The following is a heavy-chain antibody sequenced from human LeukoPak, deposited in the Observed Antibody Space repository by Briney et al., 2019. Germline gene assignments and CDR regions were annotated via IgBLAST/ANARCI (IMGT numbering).Heavy chain of an antibody. CDR3: ARVMEYYYYYMDV. CDR2: IKQDGSEK. D-gene: IGHD3-10*01. V-gene: IGHV3-7*01. J-gene: IGHJ6*03. Sequence: PGGSLRLSCAASGFTFSSYWMSWVRQAPGKGLEGVANIKQDGSEKYYVDSVKGRFTISRDNAKNSLYLQMNSLRAEDTAVYYCARVMEYYYYYMDVWGKGTTVTVSS. CDR1: GFTFSSYW.